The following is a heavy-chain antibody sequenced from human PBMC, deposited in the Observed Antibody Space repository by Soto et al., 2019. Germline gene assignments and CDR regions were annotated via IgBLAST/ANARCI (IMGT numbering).Heavy chain of an antibody. CDR2: IIPILGIA. CDR3: ARDRGGSSSYFFADY. J-gene: IGHJ4*02. CDR1: GGTFSSYT. D-gene: IGHD6-6*01. V-gene: IGHV1-69*08. Sequence: QVQLVQSGAEVQKPGSSVKVSCKASGGTFSSYTISWVRQAPGQGLEWMGRIIPILGIANYAQKFQGRVTITADKSTSTAYMELSSLRSEDTAVYYCARDRGGSSSYFFADYWGQGTLVTVSS.